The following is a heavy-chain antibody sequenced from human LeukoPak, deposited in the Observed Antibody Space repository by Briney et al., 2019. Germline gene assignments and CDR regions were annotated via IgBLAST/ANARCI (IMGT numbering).Heavy chain of an antibody. CDR2: IRSKANSYAT. Sequence: GGSLRLSCAASGFTFSGSAMHWVRQASGKGLEWVGRIRSKANSYATAYAASVKGRFTISRDDSKNTAYLQMNSLKTEDTAVYYCTRDNYYYGSGSLGPSDAFDIWGQGTMVTVSS. CDR1: GFTFSGSA. J-gene: IGHJ3*02. CDR3: TRDNYYYGSGSLGPSDAFDI. D-gene: IGHD3-10*01. V-gene: IGHV3-73*01.